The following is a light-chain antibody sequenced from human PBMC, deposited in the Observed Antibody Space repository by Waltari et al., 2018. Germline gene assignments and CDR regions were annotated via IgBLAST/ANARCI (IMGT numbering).Light chain of an antibody. V-gene: IGKV3-15*01. CDR2: GAS. Sequence: EIIMTQSPATLSLSPGERATLDCRASQNVNSNLAWYQQKPGQAPRLLIYGASIRATGIPARFSGSGSGTQFTLTINSLQSEDSAVYFCQQHNDWPPWTFGQGTKVELK. J-gene: IGKJ1*01. CDR3: QQHNDWPPWT. CDR1: QNVNSN.